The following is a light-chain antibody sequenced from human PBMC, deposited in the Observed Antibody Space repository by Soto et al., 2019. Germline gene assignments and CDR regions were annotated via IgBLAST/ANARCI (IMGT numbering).Light chain of an antibody. J-gene: IGKJ1*01. CDR1: QSLTSNY. CDR2: AAS. Sequence: EIVLTQSPGTLSLSPGERATLSCRASQSLTSNYLAWYQQKPGQAPRLLIYAASTRATGIPDRFSGSGSGADFTLTVSRLEPADSALYYCQRFVDSPPRWTFGQGTRVEI. CDR3: QRFVDSPPRWT. V-gene: IGKV3-20*01.